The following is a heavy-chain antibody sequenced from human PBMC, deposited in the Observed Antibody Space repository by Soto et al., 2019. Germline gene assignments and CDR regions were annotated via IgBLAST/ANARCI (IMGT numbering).Heavy chain of an antibody. V-gene: IGHV4-59*01. CDR1: GGSISSYY. D-gene: IGHD1-7*01. Sequence: QVQLQESGPGLVKPSETLSLTCTVSGGSISSYYWSWIRQPPGKGLEWIGYIYYSGSTNYNPSLKSRVTISVDTSKNQFSLKLSSVTAADTAVYYCARFARHNWNYSFDYWGQGTLVTVSS. CDR3: ARFARHNWNYSFDY. J-gene: IGHJ4*02. CDR2: IYYSGST.